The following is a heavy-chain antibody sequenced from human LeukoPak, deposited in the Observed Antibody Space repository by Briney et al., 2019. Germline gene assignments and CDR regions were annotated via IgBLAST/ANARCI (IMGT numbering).Heavy chain of an antibody. CDR2: IYPGDSDTIT. CDR1: GYSFTSYC. V-gene: IGHV5-51*01. Sequence: GESLKISCKGSGYSFTSYCIGWVRQMPGKGLEWMGIIYPGDSDTITRDSPSFQGQVTISADKSISTAFLQWSSLKASDTAMYYCAKSSPRGYGAFDIWGQGTMVTVSS. J-gene: IGHJ3*02. D-gene: IGHD2-15*01. CDR3: AKSSPRGYGAFDI.